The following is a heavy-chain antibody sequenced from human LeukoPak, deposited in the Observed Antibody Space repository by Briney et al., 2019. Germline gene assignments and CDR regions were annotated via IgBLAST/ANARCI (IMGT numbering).Heavy chain of an antibody. D-gene: IGHD5-18*01. V-gene: IGHV4-39*01. J-gene: IGHJ4*02. CDR3: ARFSYGFSLDY. CDR1: GGSISSSSYY. Sequence: SETLSLTCTVSGGSISSSSYYWGWIRQPPGKGLEWIGSIYYSGSTYYNPSLKSRVTISVDTSKNQFSLKLSSVTAADTAVYYCARFSYGFSLDYWGQGTLVIVSS. CDR2: IYYSGST.